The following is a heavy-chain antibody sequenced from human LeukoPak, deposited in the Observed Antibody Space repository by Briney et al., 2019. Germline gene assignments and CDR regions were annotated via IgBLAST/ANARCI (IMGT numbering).Heavy chain of an antibody. D-gene: IGHD3-22*01. J-gene: IGHJ4*02. CDR1: GFTFSSYS. CDR3: ARFGEYYYDCSGYYGGGFDY. CDR2: ISSSGSYI. V-gene: IGHV3-21*01. Sequence: GGSLRLSCAASGFTFSSYSMNWVRQAPGKGLEWVSSISSSGSYIYYADSVKGRFTISRDNAKNSLYLQMNSLRAEDTAVYYCARFGEYYYDCSGYYGGGFDYWGQGTLVTVSS.